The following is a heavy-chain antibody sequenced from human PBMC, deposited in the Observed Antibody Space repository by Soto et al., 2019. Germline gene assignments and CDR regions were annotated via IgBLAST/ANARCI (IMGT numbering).Heavy chain of an antibody. CDR3: ARQVAGRTVWEYYFDY. Sequence: QLQLQESGPGLVKPSETLSLTCTVSGGSISSSSYYWGWIRQPPGKGLEWIGSIYYSGSTYYNPSLKSRVTISVDTSKNQFSLKLSSVTAADTAVYYCARQVAGRTVWEYYFDYWGQGTLVTVSS. CDR2: IYYSGST. J-gene: IGHJ4*02. CDR1: GGSISSSSYY. V-gene: IGHV4-39*01. D-gene: IGHD6-19*01.